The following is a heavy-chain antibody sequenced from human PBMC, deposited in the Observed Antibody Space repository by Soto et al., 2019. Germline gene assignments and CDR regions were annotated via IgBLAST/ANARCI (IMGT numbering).Heavy chain of an antibody. CDR1: GYTFTSYG. CDR2: ISAYNGNT. CDR3: ARERKYSSGWLVYYYMDF. D-gene: IGHD6-19*01. V-gene: IGHV1-18*01. J-gene: IGHJ6*03. Sequence: GASVKVSCKAPGYTFTSYGISWVRQAPGQGLEWMGWISAYNGNTNYAQKLQGRVTMTTDTSTSTAYMELRSLRSDDTAVYYCARERKYSSGWLVYYYMDFWGKGTTVTVSS.